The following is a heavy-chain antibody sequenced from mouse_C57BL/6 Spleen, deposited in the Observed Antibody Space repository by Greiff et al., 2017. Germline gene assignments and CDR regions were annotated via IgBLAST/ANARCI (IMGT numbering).Heavy chain of an antibody. D-gene: IGHD2-1*01. CDR3: ARYHYGNYEDYAMDY. CDR1: GYSITSGYY. J-gene: IGHJ4*01. Sequence: EVKLMESGPGLVKPSQSLSLTCSVTGYSITSGYYWNWIRQFPGNKLEWMGYISYDGSNNYNPSLKNRISITRDTSKNQFFLKLNSVTTEDTATYYCARYHYGNYEDYAMDYWGQGTSVTVSS. CDR2: ISYDGSN. V-gene: IGHV3-6*01.